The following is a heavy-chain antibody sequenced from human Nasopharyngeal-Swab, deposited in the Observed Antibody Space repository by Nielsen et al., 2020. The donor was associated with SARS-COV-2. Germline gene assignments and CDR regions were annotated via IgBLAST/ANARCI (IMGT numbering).Heavy chain of an antibody. V-gene: IGHV3-20*01. D-gene: IGHD3-3*01. Sequence: GESLKISCAASGFTFDDYGMSWVRQAPGKGLEWVSGINWNGGSTGYADSVKGRFTLSRDNAKNSLYLQMNSLRAEDTALYHCARDSDLYYFDYWGQGTLVTVSS. CDR2: INWNGGST. CDR3: ARDSDLYYFDY. J-gene: IGHJ4*02. CDR1: GFTFDDYG.